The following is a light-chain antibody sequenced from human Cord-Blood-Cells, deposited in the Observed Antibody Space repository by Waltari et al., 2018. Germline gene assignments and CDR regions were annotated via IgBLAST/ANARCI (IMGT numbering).Light chain of an antibody. CDR1: QSISSW. CDR3: QQYKSYLT. V-gene: IGKV1-5*01. Sequence: DIQMTQSPSTLSASVGDRVTITCRASQSISSWLAWYPQKPGKAPKLLIYDASSLESGVPSRVSGSGSGIEFTLTISSLQPDDFATYYCQQYKSYLTFGGGTKVEIK. J-gene: IGKJ4*01. CDR2: DAS.